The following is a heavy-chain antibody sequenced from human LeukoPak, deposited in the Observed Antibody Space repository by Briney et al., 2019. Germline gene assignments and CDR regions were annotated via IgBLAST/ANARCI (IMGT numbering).Heavy chain of an antibody. V-gene: IGHV4-59*01. Sequence: PSETLSLTCAVSGGSISSFYWTWIRQPPGKGLEWIGYIYYSGSTNYNPSLKSRVTISVDTSMNQFSLKLSSVTAADTAVYYCARDNHPDYDYVWGSYPLGDYGMDVWGQGTTVTVSS. CDR3: ARDNHPDYDYVWGSYPLGDYGMDV. CDR1: GGSISSFY. J-gene: IGHJ6*02. CDR2: IYYSGST. D-gene: IGHD3-16*02.